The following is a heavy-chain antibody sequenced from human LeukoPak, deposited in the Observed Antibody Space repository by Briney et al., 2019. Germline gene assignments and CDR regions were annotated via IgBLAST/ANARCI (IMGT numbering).Heavy chain of an antibody. J-gene: IGHJ6*04. V-gene: IGHV3-30*04. CDR1: GFTFSSYA. CDR2: ISYDGSNK. Sequence: PGGSLRLSCAASGFTFSSYAMHWVRQAPGKGLEWVAVISYDGSNKYYADSVKGRFTISRDNAKNSLYLQMNSLRAEDTAVYYCARAYNYYDSNGSPDVWGKGTTVTISS. D-gene: IGHD3-22*01. CDR3: ARAYNYYDSNGSPDV.